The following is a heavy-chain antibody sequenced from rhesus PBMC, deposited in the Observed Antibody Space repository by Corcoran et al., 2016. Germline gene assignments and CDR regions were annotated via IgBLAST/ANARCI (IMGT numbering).Heavy chain of an antibody. V-gene: IGHV4-73*01. D-gene: IGHD1-44*01. CDR1: GGSISGYY. J-gene: IGHJ4*01. CDR2: IDGNSART. CDR3: ARAPTSGGGY. Sequence: QVKLQQWGEGLVKPSETLSLTCAVYGGSISGYYWSWIRQPPGKGLEWIGNIDGNSARTNYTPSLKNRVTISKDTSKNQFSLRLSAVTAADTAVYYCARAPTSGGGYWGQGVLVTVS.